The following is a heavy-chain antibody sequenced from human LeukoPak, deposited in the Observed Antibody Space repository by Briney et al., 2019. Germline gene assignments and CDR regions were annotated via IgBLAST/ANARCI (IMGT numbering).Heavy chain of an antibody. V-gene: IGHV4-39*07. CDR1: GGSISSSSYY. D-gene: IGHD3-22*01. CDR3: AKDHYDSSGYPFDY. CDR2: IYYRGNS. J-gene: IGHJ4*02. Sequence: PSETLSLTCTVSGGSISSSSYYWGWIRQPPGKGLEWIGSIYYRGNSYYNPSLKSRVTISVDTSKNHFSLKLRSVTAADTAVYYCAKDHYDSSGYPFDYWGQGTLVTVSS.